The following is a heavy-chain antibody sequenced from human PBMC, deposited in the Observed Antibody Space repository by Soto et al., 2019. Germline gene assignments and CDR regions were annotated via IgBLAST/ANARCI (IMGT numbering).Heavy chain of an antibody. CDR1: GYTFPNYV. D-gene: IGHD2-15*01. J-gene: IGHJ2*01. Sequence: QVPLVQSGAEVKKPGASVKVSCQAPGYTFPNYVISWGRQAPGQGLGWMGWISASTRNTDQAQNFQGRVTMSIDTSTNPANMELRSLRSDDTAVYYCARCYCSVGSCYACWHFDLWGRGTLVTVSS. CDR2: ISASTRNT. V-gene: IGHV1-18*01. CDR3: ARCYCSVGSCYACWHFDL.